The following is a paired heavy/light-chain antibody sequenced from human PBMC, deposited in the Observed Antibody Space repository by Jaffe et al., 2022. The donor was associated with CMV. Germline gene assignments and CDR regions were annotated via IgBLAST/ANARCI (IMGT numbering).Heavy chain of an antibody. CDR2: ISGSGTSR. D-gene: IGHD3-16*01. J-gene: IGHJ4*02. V-gene: IGHV3-48*03. CDR1: GFTFNTYE. CDR3: VRAAADDYVVGTDGYIHYFDY. Sequence: EVQLVESGGRLVQPGGSLRLSCAASGFTFNTYEMNWVRQAPGKGLEWVSYISGSGTSRHYAHSVQGRFSISRDNPKRSLFLQMTNLRAEDTAVYYCVRAAADDYVVGTDGYIHYFDYWGRGTLVTVSS.
Light chain of an antibody. J-gene: IGLJ3*02. V-gene: IGLV1-47*01. CDR2: RTY. CDR1: SSNIGRNY. CDR3: ATWDDKLSVWV. Sequence: QSVLTQSPSASGTPGQTVTISCSGSSSNIGRNYVYWYQHLPGTAPTLFILRTYQRPSGVPERISGSKSGTSASLAISGLRSEDEADYYCATWDDKLSVWVFGGGTKLTVL.